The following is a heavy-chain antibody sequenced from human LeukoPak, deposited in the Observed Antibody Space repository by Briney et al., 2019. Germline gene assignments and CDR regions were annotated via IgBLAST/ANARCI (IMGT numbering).Heavy chain of an antibody. CDR2: ISGSGGST. CDR1: GFTFSSYA. CDR3: ARRATVVTILDY. Sequence: GGSLRLSCAASGFTFSSYAMSWVRQAPGKGLEWVSAISGSGGSTYYADSVKGRFTISRDNSKNSLYLQMNSLRAEDTAVYYCARRATVVTILDYWGQGTLVTVSS. D-gene: IGHD4-23*01. J-gene: IGHJ4*02. V-gene: IGHV3-23*01.